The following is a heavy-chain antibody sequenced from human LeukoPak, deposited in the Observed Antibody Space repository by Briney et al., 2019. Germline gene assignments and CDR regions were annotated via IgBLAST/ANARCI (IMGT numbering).Heavy chain of an antibody. V-gene: IGHV3-73*01. CDR3: TRHPSYYDSSGYYSDFDY. D-gene: IGHD3-22*01. CDR1: GFTFSGSD. J-gene: IGHJ4*02. CDR2: IRSKANSYAT. Sequence: GGSLRLSCAASGFTFSGSDMHWVRQASGKGLEWVGRIRSKANSYATAYAASVKGRFTISRDDSKNTAYLQMNSLKTEDTAVYYCTRHPSYYDSSGYYSDFDYWGQGTLVTVSS.